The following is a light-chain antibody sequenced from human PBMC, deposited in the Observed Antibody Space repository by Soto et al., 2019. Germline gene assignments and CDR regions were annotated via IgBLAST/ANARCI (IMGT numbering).Light chain of an antibody. Sequence: DIQMTQSPSTLSASVGDRVTITCRASQSISSWLAWYQQKPGKAPKLLIYGASNRATGIPDRFSGSGSGTDFILTINRLEPEDFAVYYCQEFASNFGGGTKVDIK. V-gene: IGKV1-5*01. J-gene: IGKJ4*01. CDR1: QSISSW. CDR3: QEFASN. CDR2: GAS.